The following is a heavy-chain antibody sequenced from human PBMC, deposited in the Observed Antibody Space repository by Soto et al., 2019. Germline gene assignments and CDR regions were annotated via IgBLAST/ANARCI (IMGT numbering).Heavy chain of an antibody. V-gene: IGHV1-18*01. CDR1: GYTFSGYA. CDR2: ISAYNGNT. D-gene: IGHD4-17*01. J-gene: IGHJ4*02. Sequence: QVPLVQSGAEVKKPGASVKVSCKASGYTFSGYAMGWVRQAPGQGLEWMGWISAYNGNTDYAQKFRGRVTMTTDTSTSTAYMELRSLTSDDTAVYYCARPFGDYGDYAWSLRYWGQGTLVTVSS. CDR3: ARPFGDYGDYAWSLRY.